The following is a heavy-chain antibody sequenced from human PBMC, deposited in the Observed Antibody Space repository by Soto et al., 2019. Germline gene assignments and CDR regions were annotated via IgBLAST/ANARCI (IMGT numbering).Heavy chain of an antibody. CDR1: GGTFSSYA. D-gene: IGHD2-2*01. CDR3: ARYPTRCSSTSCYVDY. V-gene: IGHV1-69*05. CDR2: IIPIFGTA. Sequence: ASVKVSCKASGGTFSSYAISWVRQAPGQGLEWMGGIIPIFGTANYAQKIQGRVTMTTDTSTSTAYMELRSLRSDDTAVYYCARYPTRCSSTSCYVDYWGQGTLVTVSS. J-gene: IGHJ4*02.